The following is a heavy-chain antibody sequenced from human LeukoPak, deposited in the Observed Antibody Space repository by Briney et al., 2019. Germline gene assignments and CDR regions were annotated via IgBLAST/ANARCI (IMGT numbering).Heavy chain of an antibody. CDR3: ARGRGAANDAFDI. CDR2: IYSSSIT. Sequence: PGGSLRLSRAASGFTVSSDYMSWVRQAPGKGLEWVSVIYSSSITSYADSVKGRFTISRHNSKNTLYLQMNSLRADDTAVYYCARGRGAANDAFDIWGQGTMVTVSS. D-gene: IGHD3-10*01. J-gene: IGHJ3*02. V-gene: IGHV3-53*04. CDR1: GFTVSSDY.